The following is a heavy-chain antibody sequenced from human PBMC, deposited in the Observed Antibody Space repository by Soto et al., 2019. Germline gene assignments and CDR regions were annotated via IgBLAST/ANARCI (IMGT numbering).Heavy chain of an antibody. CDR3: ARDRYYHSSGADAFDI. D-gene: IGHD3-22*01. J-gene: IGHJ3*02. V-gene: IGHV3-30-3*01. Sequence: QVQLVEAGGGVVQPGRSLRLSCAASGFTFSSYAMHWVRQAPGKGLEWVAVISYDGSNKYYADSVKGRFTISRDNSKNTLYLQMNSLRAEDTAVYYCARDRYYHSSGADAFDIWGQGTMVTVSS. CDR1: GFTFSSYA. CDR2: ISYDGSNK.